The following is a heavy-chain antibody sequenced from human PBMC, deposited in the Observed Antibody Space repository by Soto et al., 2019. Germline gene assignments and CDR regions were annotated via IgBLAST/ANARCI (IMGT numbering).Heavy chain of an antibody. CDR3: ARMPRCGYSYGYMDY. J-gene: IGHJ4*02. CDR1: GDSISSSSHY. V-gene: IGHV4-39*01. Sequence: SETLSLTCTVSGDSISSSSHYWGWIRQPQGKGLEWIGSIYYSGSTYYNPYLKSRVTISVDTSKNQFSLKLSSVTAADTAVYYCARMPRCGYSYGYMDYCGQGTLVTVSS. CDR2: IYYSGST. D-gene: IGHD5-18*01.